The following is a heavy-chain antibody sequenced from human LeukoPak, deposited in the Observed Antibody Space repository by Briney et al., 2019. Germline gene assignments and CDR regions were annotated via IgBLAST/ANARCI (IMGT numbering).Heavy chain of an antibody. V-gene: IGHV4-59*01. CDR3: ARGYYDSRRPPDY. CDR1: GGSFSGYY. J-gene: IGHJ4*02. Sequence: PSETLSLTCAVYGGSFSGYYWSWIRQPPGKGLEWIGYIYYSGSTNYNPSLKSRVTISVDTSKNQFSLKLSSVTAADTAVYYCARGYYDSRRPPDYWGQGTLVTVSS. CDR2: IYYSGST. D-gene: IGHD3-22*01.